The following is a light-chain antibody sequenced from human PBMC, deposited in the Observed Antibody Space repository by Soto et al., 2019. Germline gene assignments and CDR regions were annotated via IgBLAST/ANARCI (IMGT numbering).Light chain of an antibody. V-gene: IGLV2-8*01. CDR3: SSYAGSNNVV. J-gene: IGLJ2*01. CDR2: EVS. CDR1: SSNVGGYND. Sequence: QSALTQPPSASGSPGQSVTISCTGTSSNVGGYNDVSWYQQHPGKAPKLIIYEVSKRPSGVPDRFSGSKSGNTASLTVSGLHAEDAADYYCSSYAGSNNVVFGGGTKLTVL.